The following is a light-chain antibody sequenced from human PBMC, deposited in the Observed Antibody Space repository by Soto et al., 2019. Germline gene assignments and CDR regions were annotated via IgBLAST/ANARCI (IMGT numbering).Light chain of an antibody. CDR1: TGAVTSDHF. V-gene: IGLV7-46*01. Sequence: QAVVTQEPSLTVSPGGTITLTCGSSTGAVTSDHFPYWFKQKPGQAPMTLIYDTTSTNSWTPARFSGSRLGGKAALTLSGAKPEDEADDYRLLSYSGARRGVFGGGTKLTVL. CDR2: DTT. J-gene: IGLJ3*02. CDR3: LLSYSGARRGV.